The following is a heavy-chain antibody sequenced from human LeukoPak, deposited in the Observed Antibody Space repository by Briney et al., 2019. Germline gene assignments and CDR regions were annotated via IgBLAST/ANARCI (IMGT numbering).Heavy chain of an antibody. D-gene: IGHD6-13*01. CDR1: GSSFTNYW. V-gene: IGHV5-51*01. CDR3: ASPIAAAGSSFDY. J-gene: IGHJ4*02. Sequence: GASLQISCKGSGSSFTNYWIGWGRQLPGKGLEWMGIIYPGDSDSRYSPSFQGQVTISADKSISTAYLQWSSLKASDTAMYYCASPIAAAGSSFDYWGQGTLVTVPS. CDR2: IYPGDSDS.